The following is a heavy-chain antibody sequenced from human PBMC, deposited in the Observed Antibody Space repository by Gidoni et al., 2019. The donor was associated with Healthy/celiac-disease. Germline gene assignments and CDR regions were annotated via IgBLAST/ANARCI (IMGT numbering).Heavy chain of an antibody. J-gene: IGHJ4*02. V-gene: IGHV3-21*01. Sequence: SSSSYIYYADSVKGRFTISRDNAKNSLYLQMNSLRAEDTAVYYCARGTAGNLGYWGQGTLVTVSS. D-gene: IGHD6-13*01. CDR2: SSSSYI. CDR3: ARGTAGNLGY.